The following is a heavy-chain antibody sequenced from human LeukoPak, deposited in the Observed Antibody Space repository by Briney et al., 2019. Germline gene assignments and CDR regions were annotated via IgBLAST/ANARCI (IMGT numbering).Heavy chain of an antibody. CDR2: ISGSGGST. CDR3: AKDRPVWFGEDYYGMDV. J-gene: IGHJ6*02. D-gene: IGHD3-10*01. Sequence: GGSLRLSCAASGFTFSSHAMSWVRQAPGKGLEWVSAISGSGGSTYYADSVKGRFTISRDNSKNTLYLQMNSLRAEDTAVYYCAKDRPVWFGEDYYGMDVWGQGTTVTVSS. V-gene: IGHV3-23*01. CDR1: GFTFSSHA.